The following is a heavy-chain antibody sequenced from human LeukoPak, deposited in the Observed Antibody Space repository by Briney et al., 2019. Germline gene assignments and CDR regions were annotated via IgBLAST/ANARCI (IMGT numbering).Heavy chain of an antibody. CDR1: GYTFSAYT. CDR2: IDSDNGDT. J-gene: IGHJ4*02. CDR3: ARGSTSDWPLDH. V-gene: IGHV1-3*01. D-gene: IGHD6-19*01. Sequence: ASVKVSCKASGYTFSAYTIHWVRQAPGQRFEWMGWIDSDNGDTRYSQTFQGRVTITRDTSANTVYMELSSLRSKDTALYYCARGSTSDWPLDHWGQETLATISS.